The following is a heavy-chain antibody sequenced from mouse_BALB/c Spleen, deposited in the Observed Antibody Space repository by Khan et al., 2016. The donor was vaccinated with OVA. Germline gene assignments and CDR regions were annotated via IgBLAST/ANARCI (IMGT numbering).Heavy chain of an antibody. CDR2: IYPGNVNT. Sequence: QVQLKESGPELVKPRTSVRISCKASGYTFTSYYIYWVKQRPGQGLEWIGWIYPGNVNTKYNEKFKGKATLTADKSSSTAYMQLSRLISEDSAVYFCASESYFGNCRALFACWGQGPLVTVSS. CDR3: ASESYFGNCRALFAC. D-gene: IGHD2-1*01. J-gene: IGHJ3*01. V-gene: IGHV1S56*01. CDR1: GYTFTSYY.